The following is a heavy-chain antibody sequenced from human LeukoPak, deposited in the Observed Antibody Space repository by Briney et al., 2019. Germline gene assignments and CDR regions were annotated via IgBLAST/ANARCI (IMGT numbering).Heavy chain of an antibody. CDR3: ARVPTIAYYYGSGSYYRGVWFDP. D-gene: IGHD3-10*01. J-gene: IGHJ5*02. CDR1: GFTFSSHG. V-gene: IGHV3-23*01. Sequence: GGSLRLSCAASGFTFSSHGMSWVRQAPGKGLEWVSGIVGGAGGTYYADSVKGRFTISRDNSKNTLYLQMNSLRAEDTAVYYCARVPTIAYYYGSGSYYRGVWFDPWGQGTLVTVSS. CDR2: IVGGAGGT.